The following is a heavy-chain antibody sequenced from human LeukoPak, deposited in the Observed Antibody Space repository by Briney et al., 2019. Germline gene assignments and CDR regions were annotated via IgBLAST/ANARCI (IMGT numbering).Heavy chain of an antibody. CDR1: GDSVSRSDSY. D-gene: IGHD3-22*01. V-gene: IGHV4-39*01. Sequence: SETLSLTCTIFGDSVSRSDSYWDWVRQPPGKGLEWIGTIYYSGRTYYGPSLKSRVTLSVDMSNNQFSLTLSSVTAADTALYFCARRRYYDSSGYLEWGQGTLVTVSS. CDR2: IYYSGRT. J-gene: IGHJ1*01. CDR3: ARRRYYDSSGYLE.